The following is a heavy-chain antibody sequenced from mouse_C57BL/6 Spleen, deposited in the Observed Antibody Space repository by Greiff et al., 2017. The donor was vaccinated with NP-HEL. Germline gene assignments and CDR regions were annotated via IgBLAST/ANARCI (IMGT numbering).Heavy chain of an antibody. CDR3: ARGGEAY. Sequence: VQLQESGAELMKPGASVKLSCKATGYTFTGYWIEWVKQRPGHGLEWIGEILPGSGSTNYTEKFKGKATFTADTSSTTAYMQLSSRTTEDSAIYYCARGGEAYWGQGTLVTVSA. CDR2: ILPGSGST. J-gene: IGHJ3*01. CDR1: GYTFTGYW. V-gene: IGHV1-9*01.